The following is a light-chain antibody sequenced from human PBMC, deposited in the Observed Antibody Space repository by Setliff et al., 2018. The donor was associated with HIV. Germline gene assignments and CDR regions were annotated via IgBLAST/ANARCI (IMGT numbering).Light chain of an antibody. CDR2: DVT. J-gene: IGLJ1*01. CDR3: CSYAGKSRYV. Sequence: QSALAQPRSVSGSPEKSVTISCTGTNSDVGGYNHVSWYQQHPGKAPKLLIYDVTNRPSGVPDRFSGSKSGNTASLTISGLQAEDEADYYCCSYAGKSRYVFGTGTKVTVL. CDR1: NSDVGGYNH. V-gene: IGLV2-11*01.